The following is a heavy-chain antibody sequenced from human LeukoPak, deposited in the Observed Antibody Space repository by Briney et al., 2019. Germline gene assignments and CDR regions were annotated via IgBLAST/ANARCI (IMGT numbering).Heavy chain of an antibody. CDR1: GFTFSDYY. V-gene: IGHV3-30-3*01. Sequence: GGSLRLSCAASGFTFSDYYMSWIRQAPGKGLEWVAVISYDGSNKYYADSVKGRFTISRDNSKNTLYLQMNSLRAEDTAVYYCARERPPLLTVTWSWFDPWGQGTLVTVSS. J-gene: IGHJ5*02. D-gene: IGHD4-17*01. CDR2: ISYDGSNK. CDR3: ARERPPLLTVTWSWFDP.